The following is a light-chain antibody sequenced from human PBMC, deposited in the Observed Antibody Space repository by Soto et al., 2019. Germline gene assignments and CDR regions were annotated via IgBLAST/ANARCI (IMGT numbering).Light chain of an antibody. CDR3: QQYKDWPPLT. V-gene: IGKV3D-15*01. J-gene: IGKJ4*01. CDR1: QNINSN. Sequence: EILMTQSPLTLSVSPGEGATLSCRASQNINSNLAWYQQRPGQAPRVPIYGASSRASGIPDRFSGSGSGTDFTLTINRLEPDDFAVYYCQQYKDWPPLTFGGGTRVESK. CDR2: GAS.